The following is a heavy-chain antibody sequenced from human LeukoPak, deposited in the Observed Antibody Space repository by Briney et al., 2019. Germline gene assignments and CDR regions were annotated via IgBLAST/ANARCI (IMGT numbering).Heavy chain of an antibody. CDR2: ISPSGGSS. V-gene: IGHV1-46*01. CDR3: ARVSEETGSDY. D-gene: IGHD3-10*01. J-gene: IGHJ4*02. Sequence: ASVKVSCKTSGYMFTSFAIHWVRQAPGQRLEWMGIISPSGGSSSYAQKFQGRVTMTRDKSTSTVYMELSRLRSEDTAVYYCARVSEETGSDYWGQGTLVTVSS. CDR1: GYMFTSFA.